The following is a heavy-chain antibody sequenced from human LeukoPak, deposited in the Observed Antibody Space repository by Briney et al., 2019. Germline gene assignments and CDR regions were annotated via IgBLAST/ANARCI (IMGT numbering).Heavy chain of an antibody. D-gene: IGHD4-17*01. J-gene: IGHJ4*02. Sequence: PGGSLRLSCATSGFTFVNYGILWVRQAPGRGVEWVAFIRYDGTTTYYTDSVKGRFTVCRGDSKTTRYLQMNRLRPEGTAVYYCAKEPRLRTAGLWAEFDCWGQGTLVTVSS. V-gene: IGHV3-30*02. CDR3: AKEPRLRTAGLWAEFDC. CDR1: GFTFVNYG. CDR2: IRYDGTTT.